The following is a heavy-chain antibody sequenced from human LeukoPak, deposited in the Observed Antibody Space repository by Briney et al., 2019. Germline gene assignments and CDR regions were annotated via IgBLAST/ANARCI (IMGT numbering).Heavy chain of an antibody. J-gene: IGHJ5*02. D-gene: IGHD3-10*01. V-gene: IGHV4-30-2*01. CDR2: IYDRGPA. CDR3: ARSRQASGLFSS. Sequence: SETLSLTCTVSGYAIISGGFSWNWIRQPPGKGLEWIGCIYDRGPAYYNPSLKSRFTISVDRPKNQFFLNVTSQTAADTAVYYCARSRQASGLFSSWGQGTLVVVSS. CDR1: GYAIISGGFS.